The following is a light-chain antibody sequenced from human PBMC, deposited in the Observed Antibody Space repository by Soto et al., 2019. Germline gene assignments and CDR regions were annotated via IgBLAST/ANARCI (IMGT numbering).Light chain of an antibody. J-gene: IGKJ4*01. CDR3: QQYNNWPPLT. Sequence: EIVMTQSPATLSVSPGERATLSCRASQRVSSNLAGYQQKPGQAPRLLIYGASTRATGIPARFRGSGSGTEFTLTISSLQAEDFAVYYCQQYNNWPPLTFGGGTKVEIK. CDR1: QRVSSN. CDR2: GAS. V-gene: IGKV3-15*01.